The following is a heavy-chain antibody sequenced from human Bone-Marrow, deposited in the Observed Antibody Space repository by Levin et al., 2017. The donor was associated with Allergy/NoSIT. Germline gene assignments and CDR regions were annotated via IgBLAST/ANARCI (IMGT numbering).Heavy chain of an antibody. CDR3: AKGGYYDSSSYYYVDY. CDR2: ISYDGSNK. Sequence: SCAASGFHFSGFGMHWVRQAPGKGLEWVAVISYDGSNKYYVDSVKGRLTISRDNFNNMLYLEMNSLRADDTAVYYCAKGGYYDSSSYYYVDYWGQGTLVTVSS. CDR1: GFHFSGFG. J-gene: IGHJ4*02. D-gene: IGHD3-22*01. V-gene: IGHV3-30*18.